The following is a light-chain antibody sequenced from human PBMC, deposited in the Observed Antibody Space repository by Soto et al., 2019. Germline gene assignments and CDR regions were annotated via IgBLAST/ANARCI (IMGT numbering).Light chain of an antibody. CDR2: DNN. CDR3: AAWDDSLKAV. J-gene: IGLJ7*01. V-gene: IGLV1-44*01. CDR1: SSNIGSNT. Sequence: QSVLTQPPSASGTPGQRVTISCSGSSSNIGSNTVTWYQQLPGAAPKLLIYDNNHRPSGVPDRFSGSKSGTSASLAISGLQSEDEADYDCAAWDDSLKAVFGGGTQLTVL.